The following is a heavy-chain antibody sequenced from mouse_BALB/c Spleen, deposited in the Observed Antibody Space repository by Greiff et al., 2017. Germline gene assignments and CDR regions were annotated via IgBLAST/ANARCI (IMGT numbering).Heavy chain of an antibody. V-gene: IGHV1-9*01. CDR3: ARSIYYDYDGRPMDY. CDR1: GYTFSSYW. J-gene: IGHJ4*01. CDR2: ILPGSGST. D-gene: IGHD2-4*01. Sequence: VQLQESGAELMKPGASVKISCKATGYTFSSYWIEWVKQRPGHGLEWIGEILPGSGSTNYNEKFKGKATFTADTSSNTAYMQLSSLTSEDSAVYYCARSIYYDYDGRPMDYWGQGNSVTVSS.